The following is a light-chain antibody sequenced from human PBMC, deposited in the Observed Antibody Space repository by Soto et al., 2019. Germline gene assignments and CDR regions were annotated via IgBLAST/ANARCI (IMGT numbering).Light chain of an antibody. J-gene: IGLJ2*01. CDR3: CTYAGSTTHVV. Sequence: QSALTQPASVSGSPGQSITICCNGTSSDVGSYNLVSWYQQYPGKAPTFIIYEVSKWPSGVSNRSSGSKSGNSASLAISGLQAEDEADYYCCTYAGSTTHVVFGGGTKLTVL. V-gene: IGLV2-23*02. CDR1: SSDVGSYNL. CDR2: EVS.